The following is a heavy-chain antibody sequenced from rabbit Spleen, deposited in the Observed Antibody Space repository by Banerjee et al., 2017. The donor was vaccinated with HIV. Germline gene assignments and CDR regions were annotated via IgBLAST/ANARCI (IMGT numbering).Heavy chain of an antibody. CDR3: ARDSAGREDFNL. CDR2: IDSGSSGFI. CDR1: GVSFSSNYY. V-gene: IGHV1S40*01. D-gene: IGHD4-2*01. Sequence: QSLEESGGDLVKPGASLTLTCTASGVSFSSNYYMCWVRQAPGKGLEWIACIDSGSSGFIYFASWAKGRFTISKTSSTTVTLQMTSLTVADTATYFCARDSAGREDFNLWGPGTLVTVS. J-gene: IGHJ4*01.